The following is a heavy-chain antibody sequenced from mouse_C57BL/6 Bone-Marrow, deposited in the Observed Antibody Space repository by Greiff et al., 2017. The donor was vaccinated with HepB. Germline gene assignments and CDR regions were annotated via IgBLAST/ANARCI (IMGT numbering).Heavy chain of an antibody. CDR3: VWLLPYYAMDY. D-gene: IGHD2-3*01. J-gene: IGHJ4*01. Sequence: QVQLQQPGAELVRPGSSVKLSCKASGYTFTSYWMDWVKQRPGQGLEWIGNIYPSDSETHYNQKFKDKATLTVDKSSSTAYMQLSSLTSEDSAVYCGVWLLPYYAMDYWGQGTSVTVSS. V-gene: IGHV1-61*01. CDR1: GYTFTSYW. CDR2: IYPSDSET.